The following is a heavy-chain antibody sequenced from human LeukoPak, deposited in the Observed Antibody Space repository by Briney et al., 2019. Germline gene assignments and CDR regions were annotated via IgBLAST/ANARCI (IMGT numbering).Heavy chain of an antibody. Sequence: GGSLRLSCAASGFTFSSYSMNWVRQAPGKGLEWVSSISSSSSYIYYADSVKGRFTMSRDNAENSLYLQMNSLRAEDTAVYYCAKSLTGTGDAFDIWGQGTMVTVSS. J-gene: IGHJ3*02. V-gene: IGHV3-21*01. CDR2: ISSSSSYI. CDR3: AKSLTGTGDAFDI. CDR1: GFTFSSYS. D-gene: IGHD3-9*01.